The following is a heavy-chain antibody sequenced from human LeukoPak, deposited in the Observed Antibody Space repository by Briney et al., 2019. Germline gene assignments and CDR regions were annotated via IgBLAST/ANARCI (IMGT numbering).Heavy chain of an antibody. V-gene: IGHV2-70*04. CDR3: ARPHGRSGWYYFGY. D-gene: IGHD6-19*01. Sequence: SGPTLVNPTQTLTLTCTFSGLSLSTTEMRVSWIRQPPGKALEWLGSIDWDDDKFYSTSLKTRLTLSKDTSKNQVVLTMTNMDPADTATYYCARPHGRSGWYYFGYWGQGTLVTVSS. CDR2: IDWDDDK. CDR1: GLSLSTTEMR. J-gene: IGHJ4*02.